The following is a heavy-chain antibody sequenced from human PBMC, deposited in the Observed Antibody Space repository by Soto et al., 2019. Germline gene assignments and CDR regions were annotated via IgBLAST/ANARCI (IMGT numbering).Heavy chain of an antibody. CDR3: ARAVREHDFWSERYYSCMDV. Sequence: PSETLSLTCTVSGGSISSGGHYWSWTRQLPGKGLEWIGDIYYSGSTYYNPSLKSRVSISVDTSKNQFSLKLSSVTAADSAVYHCARAVREHDFWSERYYSCMDVWGKGTTVTVSS. CDR2: IYYSGST. V-gene: IGHV4-31*03. CDR1: GGSISSGGHY. D-gene: IGHD3-3*01. J-gene: IGHJ6*03.